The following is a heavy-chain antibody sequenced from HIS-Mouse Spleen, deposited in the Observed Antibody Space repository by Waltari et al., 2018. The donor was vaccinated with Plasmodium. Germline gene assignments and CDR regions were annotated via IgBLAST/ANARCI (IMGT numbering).Heavy chain of an antibody. CDR3: ASSGSGSYYY. J-gene: IGHJ4*02. D-gene: IGHD3-10*01. V-gene: IGHV4-34*01. CDR2: INHSGST. CDR1: GGSFSGYY. Sequence: QVQLQQWGAGLLKPSETLSLTCAVYGGSFSGYYWGWIRQPPGKGLEWIGEINHSGSTNYNPSLKSRVTRSVDTSKNQFSLKLSSVTAADTAVYYCASSGSGSYYYWGQGTLVTVSS.